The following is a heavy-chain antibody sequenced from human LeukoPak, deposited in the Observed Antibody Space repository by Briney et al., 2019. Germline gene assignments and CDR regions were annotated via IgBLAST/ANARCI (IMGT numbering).Heavy chain of an antibody. CDR3: ARVSSGSYSFDY. CDR1: GFTFSSYG. Sequence: GGSLRLSCAASGFTFSSYGMHWVRQAPGKGLEWVAVIWYDGSNKYYADSVKGRFTISRDNAKKSLYLQMNSLRAEDTAVYYCARVSSGSYSFDYWGQGTLVTVSS. V-gene: IGHV3-33*01. D-gene: IGHD1-26*01. CDR2: IWYDGSNK. J-gene: IGHJ4*02.